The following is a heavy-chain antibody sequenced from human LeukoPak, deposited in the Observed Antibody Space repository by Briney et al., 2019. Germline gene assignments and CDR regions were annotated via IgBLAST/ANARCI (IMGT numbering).Heavy chain of an antibody. CDR2: IYYSGST. V-gene: IGHV4-59*01. J-gene: IGHJ4*02. CDR1: GGSISSYY. CDR3: ARGGVYFDY. Sequence: PSETLSLTCTVSGGSISSYYWSWIRQPPGKGQEWIGYIYYSGSTNYNPSLKSRARISVDMSKNQFSLKMTSVTAADTAIYYCARGGVYFDYWGQGTLVTVSS.